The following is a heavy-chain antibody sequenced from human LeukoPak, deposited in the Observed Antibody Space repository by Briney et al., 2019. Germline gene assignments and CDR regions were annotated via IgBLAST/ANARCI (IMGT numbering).Heavy chain of an antibody. Sequence: GASVKVSCKASGYTFTSYDINWVRQATGQGLEWMGWMNPNSGNTGYAQKFQGRVTMTRNTSISTAYMELSSLRSEDTAVYYCARGLRSSRDFDPWGQGTLVTASS. D-gene: IGHD6-13*01. CDR2: MNPNSGNT. CDR1: GYTFTSYD. V-gene: IGHV1-8*01. CDR3: ARGLRSSRDFDP. J-gene: IGHJ5*02.